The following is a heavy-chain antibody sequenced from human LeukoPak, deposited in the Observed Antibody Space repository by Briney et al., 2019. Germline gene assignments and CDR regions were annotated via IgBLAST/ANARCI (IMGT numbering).Heavy chain of an antibody. CDR3: ARSGTLYCSSTSCYLRIWGFDWFDP. Sequence: SETLSLTCAVYGGSFSGHYWSWIRQPPGKGLEWIGEINHSGSTNYNPSLKSRVTISVDTSKNQFSLKLSSVTAADTAVYYCARSGTLYCSSTSCYLRIWGFDWFDPWGQGTLVTVSS. D-gene: IGHD2-2*01. J-gene: IGHJ5*02. CDR2: INHSGST. CDR1: GGSFSGHY. V-gene: IGHV4-34*01.